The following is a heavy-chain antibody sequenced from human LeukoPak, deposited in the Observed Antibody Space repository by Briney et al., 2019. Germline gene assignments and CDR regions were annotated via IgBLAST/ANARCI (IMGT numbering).Heavy chain of an antibody. V-gene: IGHV4-59*01. CDR3: ARDGSTTLYYYYGMDV. Sequence: SETLSLTCTVSGGSISIYYWSWVRQPPGKGLEWIGYIYYSGSTNYNPSLKSRVTISVDTSKNQFSLKLSSVTAADTAVYYCARDGSTTLYYYYGMDVWGQGTTVTVSS. J-gene: IGHJ6*02. D-gene: IGHD1-14*01. CDR2: IYYSGST. CDR1: GGSISIYY.